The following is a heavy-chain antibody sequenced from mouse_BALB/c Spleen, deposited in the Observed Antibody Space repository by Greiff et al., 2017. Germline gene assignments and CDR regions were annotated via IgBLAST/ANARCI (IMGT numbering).Heavy chain of an antibody. V-gene: IGHV5-12-2*01. CDR1: GFTFSSYT. J-gene: IGHJ2*01. CDR3: ARQGYGSSFDY. Sequence: EVKLQESGGGLVQPGGSLKLSCAASGFTFSSYTMSWVRQTPEKRLEWVAYISNGGGSTYYPDTVKGRFTISRDNAKNTLYLQMSSLKSEDTAMYYCARQGYGSSFDYWGQGTTLTVSS. D-gene: IGHD1-1*01. CDR2: ISNGGGST.